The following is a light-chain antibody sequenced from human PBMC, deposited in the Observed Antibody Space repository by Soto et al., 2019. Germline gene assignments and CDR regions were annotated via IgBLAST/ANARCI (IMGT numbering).Light chain of an antibody. CDR1: QSVSSTY. CDR2: AAS. V-gene: IGKV3-20*01. J-gene: IGKJ5*01. CDR3: QQYGSSIT. Sequence: EIVLTQSPGTLSLSPGERVTLSCRASQSVSSTYLAWYQQKPGQAPRLLIYAASSRATGIPDRFSGSGSGTDFTLTISRLEPEDFAVYYCQQYGSSITFGQGTRLEIK.